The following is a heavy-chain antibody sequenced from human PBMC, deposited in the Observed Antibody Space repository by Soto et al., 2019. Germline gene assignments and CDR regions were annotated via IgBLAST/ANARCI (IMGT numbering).Heavy chain of an antibody. CDR2: IYYSGST. D-gene: IGHD2-15*01. Sequence: SETLSLTCTVSGGSISSYYWSWIRQPPGKGLEWIGYIYYSGSTNYNPSLKSRVTISVDTSKNQFSLKLSSVTAADTAVYYCGRVEWRGGRCFPSDYMDVWGKGTTVTVSS. CDR1: GGSISSYY. V-gene: IGHV4-59*01. J-gene: IGHJ6*03. CDR3: GRVEWRGGRCFPSDYMDV.